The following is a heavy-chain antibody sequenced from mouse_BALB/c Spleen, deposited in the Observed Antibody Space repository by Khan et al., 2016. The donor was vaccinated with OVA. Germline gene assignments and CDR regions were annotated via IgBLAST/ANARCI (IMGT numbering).Heavy chain of an antibody. J-gene: IGHJ3*01. CDR2: IWSGGST. V-gene: IGHV2-2*02. CDR1: GFSLTNYG. D-gene: IGHD2-4*01. Sequence: QVRLQQSGPGLVQPSQSLSITCTVSGFSLTNYGVHWVRQSPGKGLEWLGVIWSGGSTDYHAAFISRLNISTDNSTSQAFFTIISLQANDTAIDYCARSYDYDEGLAYWGQGTLVTVSA. CDR3: ARSYDYDEGLAY.